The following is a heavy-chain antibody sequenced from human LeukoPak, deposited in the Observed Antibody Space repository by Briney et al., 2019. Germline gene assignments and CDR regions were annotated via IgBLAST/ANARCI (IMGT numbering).Heavy chain of an antibody. CDR1: GYTFTGYY. V-gene: IGHV1-2*02. CDR2: IDPNSGDT. J-gene: IGHJ5*02. CDR3: ARSQGDCSSTSCYLVGRDNWFDP. Sequence: GASVKVSCKTSGYTFTGYYIHWVRQAPGQGLEWMGWIDPNSGDTNYAQKFQGRVTMTRDTSISTAYMELSRLRSDDTAVYYCARSQGDCSSTSCYLVGRDNWFDPWGQGTLVTVSS. D-gene: IGHD2-2*01.